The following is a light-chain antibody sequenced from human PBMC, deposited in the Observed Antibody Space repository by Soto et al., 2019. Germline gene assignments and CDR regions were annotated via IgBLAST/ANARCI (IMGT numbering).Light chain of an antibody. CDR3: QQYNSYSIT. CDR1: QSISSW. V-gene: IGKV1-5*01. CDR2: DAS. J-gene: IGKJ5*01. Sequence: DIQMTQSPSTLSASVGDRVTITCRASQSISSWLAWYQQKPGKAPKLLIYDASSLESGVPSRFSGSGSGTEFTLTIISLQPDDFATYYCQQYNSYSITFGQGTRLEI.